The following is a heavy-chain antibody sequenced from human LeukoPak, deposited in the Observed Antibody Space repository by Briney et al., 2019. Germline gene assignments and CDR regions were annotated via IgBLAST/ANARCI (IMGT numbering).Heavy chain of an antibody. V-gene: IGHV4-39*01. CDR2: IYYNGST. D-gene: IGHD3-10*01. CDR1: GGSLSSSSYS. CDR3: ARLDLEYYGSGSYYNPPHFDY. J-gene: IGHJ4*02. Sequence: PSETLSLTCSVPGGSLSSSSYSRGWFRQPPGNGLEWIGRIYYNGSTYYQPYRKNRVTKSVDTSKNQFSLKLSSVTAADTAVYYCARLDLEYYGSGSYYNPPHFDYWGQGTLVTVSS.